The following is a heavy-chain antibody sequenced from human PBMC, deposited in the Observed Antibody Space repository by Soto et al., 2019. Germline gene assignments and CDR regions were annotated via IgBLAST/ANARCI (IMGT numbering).Heavy chain of an antibody. Sequence: QVQVVQSGAEVKKSGSSVKVSCKTSGGTFSTSAISWVRQAPGQGIEWMGGIMPIFRTADYAQKFQGSVTITADESTPPAYLGLSSVRSEDTAVYYCARDTDRAQLGGNYYYIMDVWGQGTTVTVTS. CDR2: IMPIFRTA. V-gene: IGHV1-69*12. CDR3: ARDTDRAQLGGNYYYIMDV. CDR1: GGTFSTSA. D-gene: IGHD3-3*02. J-gene: IGHJ6*02.